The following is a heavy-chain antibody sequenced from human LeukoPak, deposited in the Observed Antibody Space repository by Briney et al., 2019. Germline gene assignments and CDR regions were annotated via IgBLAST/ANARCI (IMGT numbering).Heavy chain of an antibody. Sequence: SETLSLTCAVYGGSFSGYYWSWIRQPPGKGLEWIGEINHSGSTNYNPSLKSRVTISVDTSKNQFSLKLSSVTAADTAVYYCARETLQQLLFDYWGQGTLVTISS. D-gene: IGHD6-13*01. CDR1: GGSFSGYY. CDR2: INHSGST. V-gene: IGHV4-34*01. CDR3: ARETLQQLLFDY. J-gene: IGHJ4*02.